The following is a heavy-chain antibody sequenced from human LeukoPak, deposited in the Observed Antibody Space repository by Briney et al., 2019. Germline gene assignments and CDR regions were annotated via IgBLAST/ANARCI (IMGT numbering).Heavy chain of an antibody. CDR2: IYYTGNT. V-gene: IGHV4-39*01. CDR3: ARVPFYALYAHAFDI. D-gene: IGHD2/OR15-2a*01. CDR1: GASISSSSYY. Sequence: SETLSLTCTVSGASISSSSYYWGWVRQPPGKGLEWIGAIYYTGNTYFNPSLKSRLTISVDTPKNQFSLKLDSVTAADTAVYYCARVPFYALYAHAFDIWGQGTMVTVSS. J-gene: IGHJ3*02.